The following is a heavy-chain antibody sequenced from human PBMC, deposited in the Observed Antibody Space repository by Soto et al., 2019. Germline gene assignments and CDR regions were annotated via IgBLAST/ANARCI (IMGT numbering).Heavy chain of an antibody. V-gene: IGHV3-64D*08. J-gene: IGHJ3*02. D-gene: IGHD6-13*01. CDR3: VKGRDRAAAGTAVGGAFDI. Sequence: PGGSLRLSCSASGFTFSSYAMHWVRQAPGKGLEYVSAISSNGGSTYYADSVKGRFTISRDNSKNTLYLQMSSLRAEDTAVYYCVKGRDRAAAGTAVGGAFDIWGQGTMVTVSS. CDR1: GFTFSSYA. CDR2: ISSNGGST.